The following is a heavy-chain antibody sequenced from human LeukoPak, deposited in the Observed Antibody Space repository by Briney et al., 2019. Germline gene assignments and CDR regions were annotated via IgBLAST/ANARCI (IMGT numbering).Heavy chain of an antibody. D-gene: IGHD2-21*02. V-gene: IGHV3-23*01. J-gene: IGHJ4*02. CDR2: ISGSGGST. Sequence: GGSLRLSCAASGFTFSSYAMSWVRQAPGKGLEWVSAISGSGGSTYYADSVKGRFTISRDNSKNTLYLQMNSLRAEDTAVYYCAKVSGEDCGGDCYYFDYWGQGTLDTVSS. CDR1: GFTFSSYA. CDR3: AKVSGEDCGGDCYYFDY.